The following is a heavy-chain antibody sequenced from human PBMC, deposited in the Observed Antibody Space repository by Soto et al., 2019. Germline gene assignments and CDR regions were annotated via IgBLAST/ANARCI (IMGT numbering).Heavy chain of an antibody. CDR2: INHSGST. Sequence: PSETLSLTCAVYGGSFSGYYWSWIRQPPGKGLEWIGEINHSGSTNYNPSLKSRVTISVDTSKNQFSLKLSSVTAADTAVYYCARGRVRYYYGSGSTKGFDPWGQGTLVTVYS. D-gene: IGHD3-10*01. CDR1: GGSFSGYY. J-gene: IGHJ5*02. V-gene: IGHV4-34*01. CDR3: ARGRVRYYYGSGSTKGFDP.